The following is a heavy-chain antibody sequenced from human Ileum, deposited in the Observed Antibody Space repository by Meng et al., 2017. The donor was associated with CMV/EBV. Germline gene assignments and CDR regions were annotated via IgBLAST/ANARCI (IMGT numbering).Heavy chain of an antibody. D-gene: IGHD4-17*01. CDR3: ATRRTPYGDYEYFQH. V-gene: IGHV4-34*01. Sequence: QVKLQQWGAGLLKPSAALSLTCAVYGGYFSGYYWNWIRQPPGRWLEWIGEINHSGSTNYNPSLKSRVTISVDTSKNQFSLKLSSVTAADTAVYYCATRRTPYGDYEYFQHWGQGTLVTVSS. CDR2: INHSGST. CDR1: GGYFSGYY. J-gene: IGHJ1*01.